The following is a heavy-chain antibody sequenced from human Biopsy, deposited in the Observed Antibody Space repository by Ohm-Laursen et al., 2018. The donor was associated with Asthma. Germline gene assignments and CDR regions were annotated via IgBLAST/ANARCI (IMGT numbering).Heavy chain of an antibody. V-gene: IGHV1-46*01. Sequence: VASVKVSCKASGGTFSSYAISWVRQAPGQGLEWMGIINPSGGSTSYAQKFQGRVTMTRDTSTSTVYMELSSLRSEDTAVYYCARAGALIVGATMGYWGQGTLVTVSS. CDR1: GGTFSSYA. CDR3: ARAGALIVGATMGY. J-gene: IGHJ4*02. CDR2: INPSGGST. D-gene: IGHD1-26*01.